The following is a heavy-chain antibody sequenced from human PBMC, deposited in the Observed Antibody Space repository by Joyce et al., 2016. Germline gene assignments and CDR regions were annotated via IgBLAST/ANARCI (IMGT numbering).Heavy chain of an antibody. V-gene: IGHV3-9*01. J-gene: IGHJ4*02. D-gene: IGHD6-19*01. Sequence: EVQLVESGGGLVQPGGSLRLSCVASGFTFHNYAMHWVRQAPGKGLEGVSGISWNSGNIDYGDSVKGRFTISRDNAKNSLYLQMSSLRAEDTAFYYCAKGKYNSGLGGVFDCWGQGTLVTVSS. CDR2: ISWNSGNI. CDR3: AKGKYNSGLGGVFDC. CDR1: GFTFHNYA.